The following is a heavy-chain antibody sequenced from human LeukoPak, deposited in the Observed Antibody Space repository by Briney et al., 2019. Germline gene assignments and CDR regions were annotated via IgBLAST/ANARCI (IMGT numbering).Heavy chain of an antibody. D-gene: IGHD6-19*01. Sequence: GGSLRLSCAASGFTFSSYGMHWVRQAPGKGLEWVAVIWYDGSNKYYADSVKGRFTISRDNSKNTLYLQMNSLRAEDTAVYYCARDPSTIAVAGLDYWGRGTLVTVSS. CDR2: IWYDGSNK. J-gene: IGHJ4*02. CDR3: ARDPSTIAVAGLDY. CDR1: GFTFSSYG. V-gene: IGHV3-33*01.